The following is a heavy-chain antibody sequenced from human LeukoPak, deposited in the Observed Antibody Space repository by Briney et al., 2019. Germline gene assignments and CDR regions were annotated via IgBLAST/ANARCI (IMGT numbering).Heavy chain of an antibody. CDR1: GFTFGDYA. Sequence: PGGSLRLSCAASGFTFGDYAIHWVRQAPGQGLEWVSLISGHGTATYYSDSVKGRFTISRDNNKNSLYLQMNSLKTADTALYFCARDPHPAYGGFVVLDSWGQRTLVTVSS. V-gene: IGHV3-43*02. CDR2: ISGHGTAT. J-gene: IGHJ4*02. D-gene: IGHD4-23*01. CDR3: ARDPHPAYGGFVVLDS.